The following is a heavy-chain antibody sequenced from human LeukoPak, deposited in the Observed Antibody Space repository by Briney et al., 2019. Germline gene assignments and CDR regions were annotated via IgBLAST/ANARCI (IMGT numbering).Heavy chain of an antibody. V-gene: IGHV3-15*01. CDR3: VNSWLDP. CDR2: IKSKTYDETT. Sequence: PGGSLRLSCVGSGFTFDNAWMTWVRQPPGKGLEWVGRIKSKTYDETTDYAAPVKGRSTISRDDSKNTVYLQMNSLRTEDTAVYYCVNSWLDPWGQGILVTISS. J-gene: IGHJ5*02. CDR1: GFTFDNAW. D-gene: IGHD2/OR15-2a*01.